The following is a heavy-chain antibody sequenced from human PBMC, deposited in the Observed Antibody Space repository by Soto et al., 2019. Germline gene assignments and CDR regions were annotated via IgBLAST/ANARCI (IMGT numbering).Heavy chain of an antibody. CDR1: GFTFINYA. CDR3: ARKIRGSNTRPEYWYFDL. V-gene: IGHV3-23*01. CDR2: ISGGGDAT. Sequence: EVQLLESGGGLVQPGGSLRLSCAGSGFTFINYAMNWVRQAPGKGLEWVSSISGGGDATFFPDSVRGRFTFSRDNSKNTVTLQMNRLGGEDTAVYYYARKIRGSNTRPEYWYFDLWGRGTLVTVSS. J-gene: IGHJ2*01. D-gene: IGHD1-26*01.